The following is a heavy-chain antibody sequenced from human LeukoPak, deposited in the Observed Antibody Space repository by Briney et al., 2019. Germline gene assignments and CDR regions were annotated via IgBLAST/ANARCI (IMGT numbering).Heavy chain of an antibody. J-gene: IGHJ6*02. Sequence: QPGRSLRLSCAASGFTFSSYAMHWVRQAPGKGLEWVAVISYDGSNKYYADSVKGRFTISRDNSKNTLYLQMNSLRAEDTAVYYCARARQDWQQQVLDIYYGMDVWGQGTTVTVSS. D-gene: IGHD6-13*01. CDR2: ISYDGSNK. V-gene: IGHV3-30-3*01. CDR1: GFTFSSYA. CDR3: ARARQDWQQQVLDIYYGMDV.